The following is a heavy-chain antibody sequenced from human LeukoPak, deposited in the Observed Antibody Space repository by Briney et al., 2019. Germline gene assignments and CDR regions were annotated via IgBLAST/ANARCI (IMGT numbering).Heavy chain of an antibody. D-gene: IGHD6-6*01. V-gene: IGHV4-59*01. J-gene: IGHJ4*02. CDR3: ARDTPGSSSLDF. Sequence: PSETLSLTCTVSGGSISSYYWSWIRQPPGKGLEWIGYIYYSGSTNYNPSLKSRVTISVDTSKNQFSLKLSSVTAADTAVYYCARDTPGSSSLDFWGQGTLVTVSS. CDR2: IYYSGST. CDR1: GGSISSYY.